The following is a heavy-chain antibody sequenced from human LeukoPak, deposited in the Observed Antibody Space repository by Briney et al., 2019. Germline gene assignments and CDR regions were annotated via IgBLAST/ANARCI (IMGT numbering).Heavy chain of an antibody. V-gene: IGHV4-39*01. CDR2: IYYSGGT. Sequence: SETLSLTCTVSGGSISSSSYYWGWIRQPPGKGLEWIGSIYYSGGTYYNPSLKSRVTISVDTSKNQFSLKVSSVPAADTAVYYCARRESFDFWSGYYGYWGQGTLVTVSS. CDR3: ARRESFDFWSGYYGY. J-gene: IGHJ4*02. D-gene: IGHD3-3*01. CDR1: GGSISSSSYY.